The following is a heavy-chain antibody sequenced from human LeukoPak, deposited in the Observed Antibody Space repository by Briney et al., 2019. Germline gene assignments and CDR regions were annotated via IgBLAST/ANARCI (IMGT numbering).Heavy chain of an antibody. V-gene: IGHV4-61*02. D-gene: IGHD3-22*01. CDR3: ARTLMGIVVVITPDDAFDI. Sequence: SQTLSLTCTVSGGSISSGSYYWSWIRQPAGKGLEWIGRIYTSGSTNYNPSLKSRVTVSVDTSKNQFSLKLSSVTAADTAVYYCARTLMGIVVVITPDDAFDIWGQGTMVTVSS. CDR1: GGSISSGSYY. J-gene: IGHJ3*02. CDR2: IYTSGST.